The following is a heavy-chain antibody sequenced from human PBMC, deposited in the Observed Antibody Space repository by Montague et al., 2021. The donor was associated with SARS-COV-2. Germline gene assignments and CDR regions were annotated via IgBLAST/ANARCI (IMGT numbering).Heavy chain of an antibody. CDR2: KHYSGIT. J-gene: IGHJ4*02. Sequence: SETLSLTCTVSGDSISSSSYYWGWIRQPPGKGLEWIGNKHYSGITYNNPSLRNRVTMSVDTSKNQFSLKLSSVTAADTAVYYCVRDGYTHVDYRGQGTLVTVSS. V-gene: IGHV4-39*02. CDR3: VRDGYTHVDY. CDR1: GDSISSSSYY. D-gene: IGHD5-24*01.